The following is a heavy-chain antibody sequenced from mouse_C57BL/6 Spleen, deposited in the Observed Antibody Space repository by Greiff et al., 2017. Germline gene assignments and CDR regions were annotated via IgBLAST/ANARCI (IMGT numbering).Heavy chain of an antibody. V-gene: IGHV5-17*01. CDR1: GFTFSDYG. J-gene: IGHJ1*03. CDR2: ISSGSSTI. CDR3: ARFGFDV. Sequence: DVMLVESGGGLVKPGGSLKLSCAASGFTFSDYGMHWVRQAPEKGLEWVAYISSGSSTIYSADTVKGRFTISRDNAKNTLFLQMTSLRSEDTAMYYCARFGFDVWGTGTTVTVSS.